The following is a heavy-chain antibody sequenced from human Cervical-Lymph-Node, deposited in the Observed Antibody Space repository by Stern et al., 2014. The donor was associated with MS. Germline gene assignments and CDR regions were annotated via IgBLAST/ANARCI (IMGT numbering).Heavy chain of an antibody. CDR3: ARQTSVTSSLDFYYGMDV. Sequence: QVQLQESGPGLVQPSETLSLTCTVSVGSISDYYWNWLRQPAGKGLEWLGRIYSSGSTNYNPSLKSRVTMSVDTPKNQFSLKLTSLSAADTAVYYCARQTSVTSSLDFYYGMDVWGQGTTVTVSS. J-gene: IGHJ6*02. CDR1: VGSISDYY. CDR2: IYSSGST. V-gene: IGHV4-4*07. D-gene: IGHD4-17*01.